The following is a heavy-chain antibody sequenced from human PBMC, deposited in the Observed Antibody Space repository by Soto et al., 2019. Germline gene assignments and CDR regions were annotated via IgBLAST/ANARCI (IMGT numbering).Heavy chain of an antibody. V-gene: IGHV3-23*01. D-gene: IGHD1-26*01. CDR2: ISGSGGST. CDR1: GFTFSSYA. J-gene: IGHJ5*02. Sequence: GGSLRLSCAASGFTFSSYAMSWVRQAPGKGLEWVSAISGSGGSTYYADSVKGRFTISRDNSKNTLYLQMNSLRAEDTAVYYCAKDPSASWGRFWFDPWGQGXLVTVYS. CDR3: AKDPSASWGRFWFDP.